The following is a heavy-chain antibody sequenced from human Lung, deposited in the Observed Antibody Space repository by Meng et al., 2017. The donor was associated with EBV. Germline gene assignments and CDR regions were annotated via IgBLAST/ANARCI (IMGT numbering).Heavy chain of an antibody. D-gene: IGHD2-2*01. J-gene: IGHJ4*02. CDR2: MDYRGST. CDR3: ARGELLWDY. V-gene: IGHV4-30-4*01. CDR1: WDSISSGEYF. Sequence: QVAPAESGAGLVKTSQTLSLPFTVSWDSISSGEYFWRWIRQPPGKGLEWIGYMDYRGSTFYNPSLKSRVTISVDTSKNQFSLKLSSVTAADTAVYFCARGELLWDYWGQGTLVTVSS.